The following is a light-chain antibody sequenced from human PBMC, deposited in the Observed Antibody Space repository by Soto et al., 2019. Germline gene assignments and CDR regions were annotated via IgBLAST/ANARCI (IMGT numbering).Light chain of an antibody. CDR2: KAS. Sequence: DIQMTQSPSTLSASVGDSVTITCRASKSVSSWLAWYQQKPGKAPKFLIYKASNLENGVPSRFSGSGSGTEFTLTISSLQPDDFATYYCQYYINYPYSFGQGTQLEIK. J-gene: IGKJ2*03. CDR1: KSVSSW. V-gene: IGKV1-5*03. CDR3: QYYINYPYS.